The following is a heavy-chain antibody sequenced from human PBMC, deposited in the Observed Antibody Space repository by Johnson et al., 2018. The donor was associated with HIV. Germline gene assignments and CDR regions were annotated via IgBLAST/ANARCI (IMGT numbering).Heavy chain of an antibody. J-gene: IGHJ3*02. V-gene: IGHV3-7*01. CDR3: ARDRVPDAFDI. CDR1: GFTFSSYW. Sequence: VQLVESGGSLVQPGGSLRLSCAASGFTFSSYWMSWVRQAPGKGLEWVANIKQDGSEKYYVDSVKGRFTISRDNAKNSLFLQMNSLRAEDTAVYYCARDRVPDAFDIWGQGTMVTVSS. D-gene: IGHD3-3*01. CDR2: IKQDGSEK.